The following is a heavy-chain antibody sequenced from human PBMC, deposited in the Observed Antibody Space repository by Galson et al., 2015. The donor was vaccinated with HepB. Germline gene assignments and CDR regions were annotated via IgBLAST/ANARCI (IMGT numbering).Heavy chain of an antibody. D-gene: IGHD6-19*01. V-gene: IGHV3-30*04. CDR3: ARERGAGWYEGNDY. CDR2: ISHDGRNT. J-gene: IGHJ4*02. Sequence: LRLSCAASGFTFSSYAMHWVRQAPGKGLEWVAIISHDGRNTYYAYSVKGRFTISRDNSRNTLYLQMNGLRSDDTAVYYCARERGAGWYEGNDYWGQGTLVVVSS. CDR1: GFTFSSYA.